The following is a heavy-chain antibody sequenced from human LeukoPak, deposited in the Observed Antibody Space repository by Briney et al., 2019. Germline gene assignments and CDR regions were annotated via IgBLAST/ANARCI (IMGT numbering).Heavy chain of an antibody. CDR1: GYTFTSYA. V-gene: IGHV1-3*01. J-gene: IGHJ4*02. D-gene: IGHD3-22*01. CDR3: ARSRVSTYYYDSSGYYPIDY. CDR2: INAGNGNT. Sequence: ASVKVSCKASGYTFTSYAMHWVRQAPGQRLEWMGWINAGNGNTKYSQKFQGRVTITRDTSASTAYMERSSLRSEDTAVYYCARSRVSTYYYDSSGYYPIDYWGQGTLVTVS.